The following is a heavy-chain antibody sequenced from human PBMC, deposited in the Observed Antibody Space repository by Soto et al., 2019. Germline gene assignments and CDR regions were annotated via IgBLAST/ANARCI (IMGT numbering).Heavy chain of an antibody. CDR1: GFTVSSDG. J-gene: IGHJ4*02. D-gene: IGHD3-22*01. CDR3: AKDVPVSYYDSSGYPDY. CDR2: ISYDGSNK. Sequence: LSFAASGFTVSSDGMHWVRQAPGKGLGWGAVISYDGSNKYYADSVKGRFTISRDNSKNTLYLQMKSLRAEDTAVYYCAKDVPVSYYDSSGYPDYWGQGTLVTVSS. V-gene: IGHV3-30*18.